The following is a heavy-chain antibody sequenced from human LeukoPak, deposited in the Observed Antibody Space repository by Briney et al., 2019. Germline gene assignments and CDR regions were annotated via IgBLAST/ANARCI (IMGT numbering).Heavy chain of an antibody. CDR2: IYYSGST. D-gene: IGHD4-17*01. V-gene: IGHV4-59*08. Sequence: SETLSLTCTVSGGSISSYYWSWIRQPPGKGLEWIGYIYYSGSTNYNPSLRSRLTISVDTSKNQFSLKLSSVTAADTAVYYCARENRGLAPTDWFDPWGQGTLVTVSS. CDR1: GGSISSYY. J-gene: IGHJ5*02. CDR3: ARENRGLAPTDWFDP.